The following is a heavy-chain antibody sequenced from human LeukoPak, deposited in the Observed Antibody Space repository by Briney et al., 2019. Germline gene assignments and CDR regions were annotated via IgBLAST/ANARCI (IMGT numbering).Heavy chain of an antibody. CDR1: GGSISSGSYY. CDR2: IYTSGIT. D-gene: IGHD3-22*01. V-gene: IGHV4-61*02. Sequence: SQTLSLXCTVSGGSISSGSYYWSWSRQPAGKGPEWIGRIYTSGITNYNPSLKSRVTISVDTSKNQFSLKLSSVTAADTAVYYCARDLYYYDSSGYYGEDYFDYWGQGTLVTVSS. J-gene: IGHJ4*02. CDR3: ARDLYYYDSSGYYGEDYFDY.